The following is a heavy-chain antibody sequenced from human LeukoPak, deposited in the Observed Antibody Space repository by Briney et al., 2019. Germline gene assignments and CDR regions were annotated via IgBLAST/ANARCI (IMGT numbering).Heavy chain of an antibody. CDR2: IYHSGST. CDR3: ARVPETDFYYDTSGYFDS. J-gene: IGHJ4*02. D-gene: IGHD3-22*01. V-gene: IGHV4-30-2*02. Sequence: SQTLSLTCAVSGGSISSGGYSWSWIRQPPGKGLEWIGYIYHSGSTYYNPSLKSRVSISVDTSKSHFSLKVRSVTAADTAVYYCARVPETDFYYDTSGYFDSWGQGILVTVSS. CDR1: GGSISSGGYS.